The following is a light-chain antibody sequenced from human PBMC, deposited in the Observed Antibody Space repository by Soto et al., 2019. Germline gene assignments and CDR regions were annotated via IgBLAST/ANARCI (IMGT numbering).Light chain of an antibody. CDR2: GAS. J-gene: IGKJ1*01. Sequence: EIVMTQSPATLSVSPGERVTLSCRASQTVRRNLAWYQQKPGQAPRLLIHGASTRVTGIPARFSGSGSETEFTLTISSLQSEDFAVYYCHQYNDWWTFGQGTKVDI. CDR3: HQYNDWWT. CDR1: QTVRRN. V-gene: IGKV3-15*01.